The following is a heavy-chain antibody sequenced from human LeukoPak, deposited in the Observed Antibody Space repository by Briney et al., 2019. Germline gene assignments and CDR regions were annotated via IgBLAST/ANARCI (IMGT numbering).Heavy chain of an antibody. Sequence: GGSLRLSCAASGFTFRSYWMSWVRQAPGKGLEWVSAISGSGGSTYYADSVKGRFTISRDNSKNTLYLQMNSLRAEDTAVYYCAKISSGYGAFDIWGQGTMVTVSS. D-gene: IGHD3-22*01. V-gene: IGHV3-23*01. CDR2: ISGSGGST. CDR3: AKISSGYGAFDI. CDR1: GFTFRSYW. J-gene: IGHJ3*02.